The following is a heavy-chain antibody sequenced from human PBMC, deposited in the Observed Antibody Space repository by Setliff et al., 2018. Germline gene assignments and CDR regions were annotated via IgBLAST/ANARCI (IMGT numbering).Heavy chain of an antibody. CDR2: VFYSGAT. V-gene: IGHV4-61*08. CDR3: AKGGTYRYFDY. CDR1: GGSLSGASN. J-gene: IGHJ4*02. Sequence: SETLSLTCTVSGGSLSGASNVTWIRQPPGKGLEFIGYVFYSGATKYDPSLKSRVTMSVDTSKNQFSLKLRSVTAADTAMYYCAKGGTYRYFDYWGQGTLVTVSS.